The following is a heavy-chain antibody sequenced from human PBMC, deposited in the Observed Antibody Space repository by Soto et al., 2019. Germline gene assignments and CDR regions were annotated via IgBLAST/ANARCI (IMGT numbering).Heavy chain of an antibody. CDR1: GFTFSNYG. CDR2: ILYDGSNK. V-gene: IGHV3-30*18. Sequence: GSLRLSCAASGFTFSNYGMHWVRQTPGKGLEWVALILYDGSNKYYADSVKGRFTISRDNSKNTLYLQVSSLRAEDTAVYYCAKSRDAYNFYFYYGMDVWGQGTTVTVSS. CDR3: AKSRDAYNFYFYYGMDV. D-gene: IGHD2-2*01. J-gene: IGHJ6*02.